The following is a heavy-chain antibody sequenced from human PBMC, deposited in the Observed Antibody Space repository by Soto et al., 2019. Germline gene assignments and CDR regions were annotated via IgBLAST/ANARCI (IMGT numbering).Heavy chain of an antibody. V-gene: IGHV4-59*01. D-gene: IGHD2-15*01. CDR3: ARDATLRH. J-gene: IGHJ4*01. CDR2: IYYTGST. CDR1: GDSMDSFY. Sequence: TSETLSLTCTVSGDSMDSFYWNWIRQPPGKGLEWIGNIYYTGSTNYNPSLESRVSISIDTSKNQFSLQLTSVTAADTAIYYCARDATLRHWGHGTLVTVS.